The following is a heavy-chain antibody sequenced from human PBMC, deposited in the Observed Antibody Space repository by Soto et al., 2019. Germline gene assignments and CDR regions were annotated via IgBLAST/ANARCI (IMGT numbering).Heavy chain of an antibody. J-gene: IGHJ6*02. CDR1: GGSISSYH. CDR3: ARQGFGALHGLVDG. Sequence: QVQLQESGPGLVKPSETLSLSCTVSGGSISSYHWSWIRQTPGKGLEWIGYVHYSWGSNYNPSLKTRVATXRXPXXSQFSLKLPSVTATDAPVYYCARQGFGALHGLVDGWGQGTTVTVSS. CDR2: VHYSWGS. V-gene: IGHV4-59*08. D-gene: IGHD3-10*01.